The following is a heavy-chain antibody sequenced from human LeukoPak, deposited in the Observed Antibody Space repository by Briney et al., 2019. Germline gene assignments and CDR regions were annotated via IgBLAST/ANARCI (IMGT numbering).Heavy chain of an antibody. CDR3: ARSDYGGNSPLDY. CDR1: GFTFSSYS. CDR2: ISSSSSYI. V-gene: IGHV3-21*01. J-gene: IGHJ4*02. D-gene: IGHD4-23*01. Sequence: GGSLRLSCAASGFTFSSYSMNWVRQAPGKGLEWVSSISSSSSYIYYADSVKGRFTISRDNAKNSLYLQMNSLRAEDTAVYYCARSDYGGNSPLDYWGQGTLVTVSS.